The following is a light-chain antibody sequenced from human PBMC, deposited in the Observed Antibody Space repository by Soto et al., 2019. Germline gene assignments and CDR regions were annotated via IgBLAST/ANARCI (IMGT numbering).Light chain of an antibody. CDR1: QSIRHN. J-gene: IGKJ2*01. CDR3: QLRGDWPLYT. V-gene: IGKV3-11*01. CDR2: DAS. Sequence: IVLTQSPATLPLSPGERATLSCRASQSIRHNLAWYQQKPGQAPRLLIYDASNRATGVPARFSGSGSETDFTLSISSLEPEDFAVYYCQLRGDWPLYTFGQGSRLEIK.